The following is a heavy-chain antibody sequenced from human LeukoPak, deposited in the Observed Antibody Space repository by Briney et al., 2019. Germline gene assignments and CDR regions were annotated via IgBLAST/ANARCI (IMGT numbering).Heavy chain of an antibody. CDR1: GYIFTNYY. D-gene: IGHD3-22*01. CDR2: INPSGGST. J-gene: IGHJ4*02. CDR3: ARDLASSGYYWD. V-gene: IGHV1-46*01. Sequence: ASVKVSCKASGYIFTNYYMHWVRQAPGQGLEWMGIINPSGGSTSYAQKFQGRVTMTRGTSTSTVYMELSSLRSEDTAVYFCARDLASSGYYWDWGQGTLVTVSS.